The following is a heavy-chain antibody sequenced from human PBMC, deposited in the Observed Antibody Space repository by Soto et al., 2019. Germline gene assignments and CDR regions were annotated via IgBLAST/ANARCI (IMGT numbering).Heavy chain of an antibody. J-gene: IGHJ5*02. CDR1: GGSISSGGYY. V-gene: IGHV4-31*03. Sequence: SETLSLTCTVSGGSISSGGYYWSWIRQHPGKGLEWIGYIYYSGSTYYNPSLKSRVTISVDTSKNQFSLKLSSVTAADTAVYYCARSSGGGGHWFDPWGQGTLVTVSS. D-gene: IGHD2-21*01. CDR2: IYYSGST. CDR3: ARSSGGGGHWFDP.